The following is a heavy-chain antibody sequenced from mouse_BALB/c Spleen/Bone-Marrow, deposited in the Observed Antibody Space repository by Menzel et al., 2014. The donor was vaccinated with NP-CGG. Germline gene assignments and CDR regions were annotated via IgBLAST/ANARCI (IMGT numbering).Heavy chain of an antibody. Sequence: QVQLKESGAALARPGASVKLSCKASGYTFTDYYINWVRRRTGQGLEWIGEIYPGNGNTYYNEKFKGKATLTADKSSSTAYMQLSSMTSEDSAVYLCARGGYYRYDGFAYWGQGTLVTVSA. D-gene: IGHD2-14*01. CDR1: GYTFTDYY. J-gene: IGHJ3*01. CDR3: ARGGYYRYDGFAY. V-gene: IGHV1-77*01. CDR2: IYPGNGNT.